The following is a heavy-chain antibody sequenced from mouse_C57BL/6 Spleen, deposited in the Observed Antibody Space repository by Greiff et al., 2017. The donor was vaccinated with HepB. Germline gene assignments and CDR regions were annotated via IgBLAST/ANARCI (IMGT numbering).Heavy chain of an antibody. D-gene: IGHD2-2*01. CDR1: GYTFTSYW. J-gene: IGHJ3*01. Sequence: QVQLQQPGAELVKPGASVKLSCKASGYTFTSYWMQWVKQSPEQGLEWIGEIDPSDSYTNYNQKFKGKATLTVDASSSTAYMQLSSLTSEDSAVYYCARSHMVTTGAWFAYWGQGTLVTVSA. CDR3: ARSHMVTTGAWFAY. CDR2: IDPSDSYT. V-gene: IGHV1-50*01.